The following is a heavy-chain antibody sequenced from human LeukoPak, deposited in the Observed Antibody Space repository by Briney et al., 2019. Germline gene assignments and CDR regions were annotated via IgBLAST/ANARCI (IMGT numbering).Heavy chain of an antibody. CDR1: GYTFTAYY. CDR2: MNPGSGNT. CDR3: ASHTYYLSSGSFGH. D-gene: IGHD3-10*01. V-gene: IGHV1-8*02. Sequence: ASVKVSCKASGYTFTAYYIHLVRQATGQGPEWMGWMNPGSGNTGYAQRFRGRVTMTRDTSISTAYLELSSLTSEDTAVYYCASHTYYLSSGSFGHWGQGTLVTVSS. J-gene: IGHJ4*02.